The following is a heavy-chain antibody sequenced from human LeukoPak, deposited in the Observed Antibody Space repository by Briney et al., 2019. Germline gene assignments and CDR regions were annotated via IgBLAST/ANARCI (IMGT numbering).Heavy chain of an antibody. D-gene: IGHD6-6*01. CDR1: GYSISSGYY. V-gene: IGHV4-38-2*02. CDR2: IYHSGST. J-gene: IGHJ5*02. CDR3: ARGYSSSSHWESDWFDP. Sequence: IPSETLSLTCTVSGYSISSGYYWGWIRQPPGKGLEWIGSIYHSGSTYYNPSLKSRVTISVDTSKNQFSLKLSSVTAADTAVYYCARGYSSSSHWESDWFDPWGQGTLVTVSS.